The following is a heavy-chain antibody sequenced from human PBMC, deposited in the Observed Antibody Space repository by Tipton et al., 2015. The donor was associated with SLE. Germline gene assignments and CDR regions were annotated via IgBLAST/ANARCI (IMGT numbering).Heavy chain of an antibody. J-gene: IGHJ6*02. D-gene: IGHD6-13*01. V-gene: IGHV3-21*01. CDR3: ARDYLFGTPNYYYYGMDV. Sequence: SLRLSCAASGFTFSSYSMNWVRQAPGKGLEWVSSISSSSSYIYYADSVKGRFTISRDNAKNSLYLRMNSLRAEDTAVYYCARDYLFGTPNYYYYGMDVWGQGTTVTVSS. CDR2: ISSSSSYI. CDR1: GFTFSSYS.